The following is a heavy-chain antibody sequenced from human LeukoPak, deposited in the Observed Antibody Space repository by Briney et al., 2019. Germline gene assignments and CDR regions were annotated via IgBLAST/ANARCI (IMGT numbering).Heavy chain of an antibody. Sequence: GGSLRLSCAASGFTFSDCYMSWIRQAPGKGLEWVSYISSSGSTIYYADSVKGRFTISRDNAKNSLYLQMNSLRAEDTAVYYCARWVAYCTNGVCFAFDIWGQGTMVTVSS. D-gene: IGHD2-8*01. CDR1: GFTFSDCY. CDR3: ARWVAYCTNGVCFAFDI. CDR2: ISSSGSTI. V-gene: IGHV3-11*04. J-gene: IGHJ3*02.